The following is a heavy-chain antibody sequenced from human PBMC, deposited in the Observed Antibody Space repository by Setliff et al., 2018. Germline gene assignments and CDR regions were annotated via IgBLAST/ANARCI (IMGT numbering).Heavy chain of an antibody. CDR3: ARSLRRTFRRLDWLGFFGD. J-gene: IGHJ4*02. D-gene: IGHD3-9*01. CDR1: GYTFTSHD. CDR2: MNPNNGNT. V-gene: IGHV1-8*01. Sequence: ASVKVSCKASGYTFTSHDINWVRQATGQGLEWMGWMNPNNGNTGCVQKFQGRLTMTRNTSISTAYMELSSLRSDDTAMYYCARSLRRTFRRLDWLGFFGDWGQGAMVTVS.